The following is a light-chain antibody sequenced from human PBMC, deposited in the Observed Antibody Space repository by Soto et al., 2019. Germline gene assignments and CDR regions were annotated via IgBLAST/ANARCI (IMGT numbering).Light chain of an antibody. CDR1: TSNIGTYT. CDR3: AAWDDSLDCPT. Sequence: QPVLSQPPSTSGTPGQRVTISCSGGTSNIGTYTVSWYQQFPETAPRLLIYGSDRRPSGVPDRFSGSKSGTSASLSIGGLHSEDEAHYYCAAWDDSLDCPTFGGGTKVTVL. CDR2: GSD. J-gene: IGLJ2*01. V-gene: IGLV1-44*01.